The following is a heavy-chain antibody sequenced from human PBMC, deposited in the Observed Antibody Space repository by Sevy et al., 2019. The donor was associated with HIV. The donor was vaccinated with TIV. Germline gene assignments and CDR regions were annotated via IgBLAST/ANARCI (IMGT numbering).Heavy chain of an antibody. D-gene: IGHD1-26*01. Sequence: GGSLRLSCTASGFTFCSYSMNWVRQAPGKGLEWVSYISSSSSTIYYADSVKGRFTISRDNAKNSLYLQMNSLRDEDTAVYYCARTRTLVGATPLDYWGQGTLVTVSS. CDR2: ISSSSSTI. J-gene: IGHJ4*02. CDR1: GFTFCSYS. CDR3: ARTRTLVGATPLDY. V-gene: IGHV3-48*02.